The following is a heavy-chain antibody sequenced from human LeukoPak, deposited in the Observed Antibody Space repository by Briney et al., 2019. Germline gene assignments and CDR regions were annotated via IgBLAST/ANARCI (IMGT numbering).Heavy chain of an antibody. J-gene: IGHJ4*02. CDR2: ISGKGDKT. Sequence: GGSLRLSCAASGFTFTDYAMSWVRLSPGKGLEWVSIISGKGDKTYHADSVKGRFTISRDNAKNTMSLHMNSPRAEDTAVYYCAKDREWQQLVPHYFDYWGQGTLVTVSS. V-gene: IGHV3-23*01. D-gene: IGHD6-13*01. CDR1: GFTFTDYA. CDR3: AKDREWQQLVPHYFDY.